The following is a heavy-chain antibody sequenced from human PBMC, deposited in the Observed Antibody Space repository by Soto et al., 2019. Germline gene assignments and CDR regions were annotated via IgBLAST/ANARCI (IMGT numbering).Heavy chain of an antibody. J-gene: IGHJ3*02. CDR2: IYPGDSDT. D-gene: IGHD2-21*01. CDR3: AXHLLKLGSISPDDAFDI. CDR1: GYSFTSYW. Sequence: GESLKISCKGSGYSFTSYWIAWVRQMPGKGLEWMGIIYPGDSDTRYSPSFQGQVTFSADKSITTAYLQWGSLKASDTAMYYCAXHLLKLGSISPDDAFDIRGQGTMVTVSS. V-gene: IGHV5-51*01.